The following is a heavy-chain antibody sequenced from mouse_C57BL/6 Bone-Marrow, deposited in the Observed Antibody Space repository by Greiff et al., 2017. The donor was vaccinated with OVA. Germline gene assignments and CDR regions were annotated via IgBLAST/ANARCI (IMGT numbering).Heavy chain of an antibody. CDR1: GYTFTSYG. J-gene: IGHJ3*01. V-gene: IGHV1-81*01. D-gene: IGHD4-1*01. Sequence: QQSCKASGYTFTSYGISWVKQRTGQGLEWIGEIYPRSGNTYYNEKFKGKATLTADKSSSTAYMELRSLTSEDSAVYFCARLGPFAYWGQGTLVTVSA. CDR2: IYPRSGNT. CDR3: ARLGPFAY.